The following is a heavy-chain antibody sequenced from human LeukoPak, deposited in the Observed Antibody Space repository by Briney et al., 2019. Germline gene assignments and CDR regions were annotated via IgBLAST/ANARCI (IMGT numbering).Heavy chain of an antibody. CDR2: INHSGST. J-gene: IGHJ4*02. CDR3: ARRDYDYVWGSYRPKHFDY. D-gene: IGHD3-16*02. V-gene: IGHV4-34*01. CDR1: GGSFSGYY. Sequence: SETLSLTCAVYGGSFSGYYWSWIRQPPGKGLEWIGEINHSGSTNYNPSLKSRVTISVDTSKNQFSLKLSSVTAADTAVYYCARRDYDYVWGSYRPKHFDYWGQGTLVTVSS.